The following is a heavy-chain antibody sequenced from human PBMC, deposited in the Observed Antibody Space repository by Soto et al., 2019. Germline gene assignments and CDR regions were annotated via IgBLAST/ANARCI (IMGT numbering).Heavy chain of an antibody. CDR1: GGSISSNH. V-gene: IGHV4-59*01. J-gene: IGHJ5*02. Sequence: QVQLQESGPGLVKPSETLSLTCTVSGGSISSNHWSWIRQPPGKGLEWIGYIYYRGNTNYNPSLKSRVTISVDTSKNQFSLKLTSVTVADTAVYYCARCDEWSRFDPWGQGALVTVSS. D-gene: IGHD2-8*01. CDR2: IYYRGNT. CDR3: ARCDEWSRFDP.